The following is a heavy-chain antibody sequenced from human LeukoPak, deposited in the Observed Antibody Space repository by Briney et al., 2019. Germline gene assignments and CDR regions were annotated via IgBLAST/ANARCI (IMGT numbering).Heavy chain of an antibody. D-gene: IGHD1-26*01. CDR1: GFPFSDSF. CDR2: ISSRSTTI. Sequence: YPGGSLRLSCTASGFPFSDSFMGWMRQSPGKGLEFIAYISSRSTTIYYADSVKGRFTISRVNAKNTVYLQMDSLRVDDTAVFFCAKGSLAVPTTPFDFWGQGTVVTVSS. J-gene: IGHJ4*02. CDR3: AKGSLAVPTTPFDF. V-gene: IGHV3-11*01.